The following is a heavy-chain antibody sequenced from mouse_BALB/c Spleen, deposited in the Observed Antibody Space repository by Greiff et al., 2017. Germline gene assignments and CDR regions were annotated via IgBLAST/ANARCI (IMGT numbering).Heavy chain of an antibody. Sequence: EVQLQQSGPELVKPGASVKISCKASGYSFTGYFMNWVKQSHGKSLEWIGRINPYNGDTFYNQKFKDKATLTADKSSSTAYMQLSSLTSEDSAVYYCARIDDGYYPTYGGQGTLVTVSA. CDR1: GYSFTGYF. J-gene: IGHJ3*01. V-gene: IGHV1-20*01. CDR3: ARIDDGYYPTY. D-gene: IGHD2-3*01. CDR2: INPYNGDT.